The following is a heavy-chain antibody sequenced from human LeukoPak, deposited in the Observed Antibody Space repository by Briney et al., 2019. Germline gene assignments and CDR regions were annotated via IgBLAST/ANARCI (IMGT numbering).Heavy chain of an antibody. D-gene: IGHD1-26*01. Sequence: QAGGSLRLSCAASGFTFSRYAMRWVREAPGKGPEWVSSISVSGGGTYYADSVKGRFTISRDNSKNTLYLQMNSLSAEDTTVYYCTRRGIVLGAAPVLKYSFDYWGQGTLVTASS. J-gene: IGHJ4*02. CDR3: TRRGIVLGAAPVLKYSFDY. CDR1: GFTFSRYA. CDR2: ISVSGGGT. V-gene: IGHV3-23*01.